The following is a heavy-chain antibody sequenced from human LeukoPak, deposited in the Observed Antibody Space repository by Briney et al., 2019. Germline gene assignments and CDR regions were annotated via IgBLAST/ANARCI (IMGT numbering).Heavy chain of an antibody. Sequence: SETLSLTCTVSGGSISTYYWSWIRQPPGKGLEWIGYIYYSGSINYNPSLKSRVTISVDRSKNQFSLKLSSVTAADTAVYYCARAPDCSSTSCLFDYWGQGTLVTVSS. D-gene: IGHD2-2*01. V-gene: IGHV4-59*12. CDR1: GGSISTYY. J-gene: IGHJ4*02. CDR3: ARAPDCSSTSCLFDY. CDR2: IYYSGSI.